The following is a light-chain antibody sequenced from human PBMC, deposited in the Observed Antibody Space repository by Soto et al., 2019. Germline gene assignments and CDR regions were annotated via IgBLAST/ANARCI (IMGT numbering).Light chain of an antibody. J-gene: IGKJ5*01. CDR2: AAS. Sequence: IRMTQSPSSFSASTGDRVAITCRASQGISSYLAWYQQKPGKAPKLLIYAASSLQSGVPSRFSGSGSGTDFTLTISSLQPEDFATYYCQQSYSTPPNFGQGTRLEIK. CDR1: QGISSY. V-gene: IGKV1-8*01. CDR3: QQSYSTPPN.